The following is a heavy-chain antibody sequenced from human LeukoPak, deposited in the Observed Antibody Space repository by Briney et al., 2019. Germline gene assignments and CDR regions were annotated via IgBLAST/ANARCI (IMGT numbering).Heavy chain of an antibody. V-gene: IGHV1-46*01. CDR2: INPSGGST. D-gene: IGHD3-10*01. CDR3: AREEGAMVRGVIPYYYYGMDV. J-gene: IGHJ6*02. Sequence: ASVKVSCKASGYTFTSYYMRWVRQAPGQGLEWMGIINPSGGSTSYAQKFQGRVTMTRDTSTSTVYMELSSLRSEDTAVYYCAREEGAMVRGVIPYYYYGMDVWGQGTTVTVSS. CDR1: GYTFTSYY.